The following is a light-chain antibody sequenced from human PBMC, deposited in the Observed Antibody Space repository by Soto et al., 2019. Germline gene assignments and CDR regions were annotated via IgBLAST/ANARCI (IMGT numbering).Light chain of an antibody. CDR2: EVS. Sequence: QSVLTQPASVSGSPGQSITISCTGTSSDVGGYNYVSWFQHHPGKAPKLIIYEVSERPSGISDRFSGSKSGNTASLRISGLQAEDEADYFCCSYAGSTTVVFGGGTKLTVL. CDR3: CSYAGSTTVV. V-gene: IGLV2-23*02. CDR1: SSDVGGYNY. J-gene: IGLJ2*01.